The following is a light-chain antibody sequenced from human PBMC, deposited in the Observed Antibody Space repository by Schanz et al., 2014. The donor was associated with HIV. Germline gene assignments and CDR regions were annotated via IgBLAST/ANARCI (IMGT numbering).Light chain of an antibody. J-gene: IGKJ1*01. Sequence: DIQVTQSPSAMSASVGDRVTITCRASQSFSRWLAWYQQKPGRAPKVLIYAASILQSGVPSRFSGSGSGTDFTLTISSLQPEDFATYYCQQSYSTPRTFGQGTKVEIK. CDR1: QSFSRW. V-gene: IGKV1-12*01. CDR2: AAS. CDR3: QQSYSTPRT.